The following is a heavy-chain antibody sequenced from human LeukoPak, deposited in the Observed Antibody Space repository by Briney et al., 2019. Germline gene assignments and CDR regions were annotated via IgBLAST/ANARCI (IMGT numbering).Heavy chain of an antibody. CDR2: IDPNSGGT. CDR1: GYTFTSYG. J-gene: IGHJ5*02. V-gene: IGHV1-2*02. CDR3: ARDLHYYYDSSGHNWFDP. D-gene: IGHD3-22*01. Sequence: ASMKVSCKASGYTFTSYGISWVRQAPGQGLEWMGWIDPNSGGTNYAQKFQGRVTMTRDTSISTAYMELSRLRSDDTAVYYCARDLHYYYDSSGHNWFDPWGQGTLVTVSS.